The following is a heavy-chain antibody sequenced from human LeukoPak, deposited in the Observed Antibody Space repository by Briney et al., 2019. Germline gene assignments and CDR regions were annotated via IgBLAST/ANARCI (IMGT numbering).Heavy chain of an antibody. D-gene: IGHD4-23*01. J-gene: IGHJ4*02. CDR1: GFTFSSYW. CDR3: ASTSSQYGGNSGYYFDY. Sequence: GGSLRLSCAASGFTFSSYWMSWVRQAPGKGLEWVANIRPDGSEKYYVDSVKGRFTISRDNAKNSLYLQMNSLRAEDTAVYYCASTSSQYGGNSGYYFDYWGQGTLVTVSS. V-gene: IGHV3-7*01. CDR2: IRPDGSEK.